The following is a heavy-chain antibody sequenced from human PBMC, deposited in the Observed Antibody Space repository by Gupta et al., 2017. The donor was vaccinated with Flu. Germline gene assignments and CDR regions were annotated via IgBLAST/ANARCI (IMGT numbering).Heavy chain of an antibody. CDR3: ARGGDYNGGWYVYLPY. D-gene: IGHD6-19*01. J-gene: IGHJ4*02. CDR2: ISYSGGA. V-gene: IGHV4-59*11. Sequence: QVQLQESGPGLVKPLETLSLICSVSGDSISQHYWIWVRQPPGKALEWIGYISYSGGADYNPSLQSRVTISMDTSKNQLSLKLTSVTAADTAVYFCARGGDYNGGWYVYLPYWGQGSLVTVSS. CDR1: GDSISQHY.